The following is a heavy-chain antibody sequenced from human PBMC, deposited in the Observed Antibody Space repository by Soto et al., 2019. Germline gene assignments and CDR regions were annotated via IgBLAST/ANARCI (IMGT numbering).Heavy chain of an antibody. Sequence: QVQLMQSGAEVKKPGSSVKVSCKAPGGTFSTSAISWVRQAPGEGLEWVGGIMPIFATPDYAQKFQGRVTISADESTATAYLELTSLTTDDTAVYYCARDKDRQQLGGNYYYILDVWGQGTAITVSS. CDR2: IMPIFATP. CDR3: ARDKDRQQLGGNYYYILDV. D-gene: IGHD3-3*02. J-gene: IGHJ6*02. CDR1: GGTFSTSA. V-gene: IGHV1-69*12.